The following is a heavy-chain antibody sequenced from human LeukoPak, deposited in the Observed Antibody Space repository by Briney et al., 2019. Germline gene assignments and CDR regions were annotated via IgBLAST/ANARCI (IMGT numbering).Heavy chain of an antibody. J-gene: IGHJ6*03. CDR3: ARGMVVVVVAATHYYMDV. D-gene: IGHD2-15*01. CDR1: GGTFSSYA. CDR2: IIPIFGTA. Sequence: VASVKVSCKASGGTFSSYAISWVRQAPGQGLEWMGGIIPIFGTANYAQKFQGRGTITADESTSTAYMELSSLRSEDTAVYYCARGMVVVVVAATHYYMDVWGKGTTVTVSS. V-gene: IGHV1-69*13.